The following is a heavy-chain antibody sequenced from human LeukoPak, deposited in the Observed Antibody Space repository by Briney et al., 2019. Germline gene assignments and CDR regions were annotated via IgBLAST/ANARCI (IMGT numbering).Heavy chain of an antibody. CDR3: ARGIPKNYYDSSGYYLHY. V-gene: IGHV1-69*05. J-gene: IGHJ4*02. CDR2: IIPIFSTA. D-gene: IGHD3-22*01. CDR1: GGTFSSYA. Sequence: ASVKVSCKASGGTFSSYAISWVRQAPGQGLEWMGGIIPIFSTADYAQKFQGRVTITTDESTSTAYMELSSLRSEDTAVYYCARGIPKNYYDSSGYYLHYWGQGTLVTVSS.